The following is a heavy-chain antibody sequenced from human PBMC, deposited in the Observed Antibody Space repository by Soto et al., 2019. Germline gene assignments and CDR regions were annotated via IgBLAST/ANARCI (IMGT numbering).Heavy chain of an antibody. J-gene: IGHJ5*02. CDR3: ARETRYSSSWYNWFDP. D-gene: IGHD6-13*01. V-gene: IGHV1-3*01. CDR1: GYTFTSYA. CDR2: INAGNGNT. Sequence: ASVKVSCEASGYTFTSYAMHWVRQAPGQRLEWMGWINAGNGNTKYSQKFQGRVTITRDTSASTAYMELSSLRSEDTAVYYCARETRYSSSWYNWFDPWGQGTLVTVSS.